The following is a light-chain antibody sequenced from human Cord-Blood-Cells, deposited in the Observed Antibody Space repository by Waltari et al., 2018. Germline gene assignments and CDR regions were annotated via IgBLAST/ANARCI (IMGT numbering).Light chain of an antibody. V-gene: IGLV2-14*01. CDR1: SSDVGGYNY. CDR2: DVS. CDR3: SSYTSSSTWV. Sequence: QSALTQPASVSGSPGQSITISCTGTSSDVGGYNYVSWYQKHPGKAPRHMIYDVSKRPLGFSNPFSGYKSGNTASLTIYVLQAEDGADYCCSSYTSSSTWVFGGGTKLTVL. J-gene: IGLJ3*02.